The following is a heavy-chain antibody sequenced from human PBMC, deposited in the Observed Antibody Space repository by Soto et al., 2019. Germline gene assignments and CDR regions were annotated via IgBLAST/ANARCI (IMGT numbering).Heavy chain of an antibody. CDR2: IYPSGNT. CDR3: AGDEGYYYSGVDV. J-gene: IGHJ6*02. V-gene: IGHV4-4*07. Sequence: SETLSLTCAVSGGSISSYYWSWIRQTAGKGLEWIGRIYPSGNTNYNPSLKSRVTMSIDTSKNQLSLKLRSVTAADTAVYFCAGDEGYYYSGVDVWGQGTAVTAP. CDR1: GGSISSYY.